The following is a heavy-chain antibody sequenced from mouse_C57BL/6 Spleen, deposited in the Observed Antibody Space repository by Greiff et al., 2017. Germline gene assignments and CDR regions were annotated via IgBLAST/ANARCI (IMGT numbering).Heavy chain of an antibody. Sequence: QVQLLQPGAELVKPGASVKLSCKASGYTFTSYGMQWVKQRPGQGLEWIGEIDPSDSYTNYNQKFKGKVTLTVDTSSSTAYMQRSSLTSEDSAGYYCARRAGSSYGYFDVWGTGTTVTVSS. CDR3: ARRAGSSYGYFDV. V-gene: IGHV1-50*01. J-gene: IGHJ1*03. D-gene: IGHD1-1*01. CDR2: IDPSDSYT. CDR1: GYTFTSYG.